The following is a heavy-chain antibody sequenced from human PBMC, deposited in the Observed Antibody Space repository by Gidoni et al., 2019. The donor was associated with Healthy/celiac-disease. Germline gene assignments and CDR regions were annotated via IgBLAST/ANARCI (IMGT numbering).Heavy chain of an antibody. CDR1: GFTFGDYA. CDR2: IRSKAYGGTT. D-gene: IGHD6-13*01. Sequence: EVQLVESGGGVVKPGRSLRLSCTASGFTFGDYAMSWFRQAPGKGLEWVGFIRSKAYGGTTEYAASVKGRFTISRDDSKSIAYLQMNSLKTEDTAVYYCTTYSSTSPFDYWGQGTLVTVSS. J-gene: IGHJ4*02. CDR3: TTYSSTSPFDY. V-gene: IGHV3-49*05.